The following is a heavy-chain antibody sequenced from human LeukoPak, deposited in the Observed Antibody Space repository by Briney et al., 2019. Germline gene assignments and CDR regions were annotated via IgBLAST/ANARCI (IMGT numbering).Heavy chain of an antibody. CDR1: GFTFSTYN. CDR2: ISYDGINK. CDR3: ARDLMVRGETGAFDI. V-gene: IGHV3-30*04. Sequence: GGSLRLSCAASGFTFSTYNMHWVRQAPGKGLEWVAVISYDGINKYYADSVKGRFTVSRDNSKNTLFLQMNSLSADDTAVYCCARDLMVRGETGAFDIWGQGTMVTVSS. J-gene: IGHJ3*02. D-gene: IGHD3-10*01.